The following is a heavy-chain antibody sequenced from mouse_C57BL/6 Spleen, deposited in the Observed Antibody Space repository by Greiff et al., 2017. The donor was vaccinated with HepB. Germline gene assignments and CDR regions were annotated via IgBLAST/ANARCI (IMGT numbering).Heavy chain of an antibody. D-gene: IGHD1-1*01. CDR1: GYTFTSYW. Sequence: VQLQQPGAELVRPGSSVKLSCKASGYTFTSYWMHWVKQRPIQGLEWIGNIDPSDSETHYNQKFKDKATLTVDKSSSTAYMQLSSLTSEDSAVYYCARAVVAGYYAMDYWGQGTSVTVSS. V-gene: IGHV1-52*01. J-gene: IGHJ4*01. CDR3: ARAVVAGYYAMDY. CDR2: IDPSDSET.